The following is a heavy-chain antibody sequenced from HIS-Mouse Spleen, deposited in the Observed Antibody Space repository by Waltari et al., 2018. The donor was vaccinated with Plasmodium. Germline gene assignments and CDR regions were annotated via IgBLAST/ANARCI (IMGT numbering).Heavy chain of an antibody. CDR1: GFPFSSYG. CDR2: ISYDGSNK. V-gene: IGHV3-30*18. CDR3: AKAQGVINFDY. Sequence: QVQLVESGGGVVQPGRSLRLSCAAAGFPFSSYGMPWVRQSPGKGLEWVAVISYDGSNKYYADSVKGRFTISRDNSKNTLYLQMNSLRAEDTAVYYCAKAQGVINFDYWGQGTLVTVSS. D-gene: IGHD3-16*01. J-gene: IGHJ4*02.